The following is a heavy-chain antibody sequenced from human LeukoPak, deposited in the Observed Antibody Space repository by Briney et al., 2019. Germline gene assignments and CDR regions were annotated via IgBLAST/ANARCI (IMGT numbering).Heavy chain of an antibody. CDR3: ARRLLFYEGYYFDY. J-gene: IGHJ4*02. V-gene: IGHV4-39*01. CDR2: IYYSGST. Sequence: SETLSLTCTVSGGSISSSSYYWGWIRQPPGKGLEWIGSIYYSGSTYYNPSLKSRVTISVDTSKNQFSLKLSSVPAADTAVYYCARRLLFYEGYYFDYWGQGTLVTVSS. D-gene: IGHD2/OR15-2a*01. CDR1: GGSISSSSYY.